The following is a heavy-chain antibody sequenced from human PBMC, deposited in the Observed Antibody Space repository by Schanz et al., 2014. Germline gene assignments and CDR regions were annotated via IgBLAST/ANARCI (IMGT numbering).Heavy chain of an antibody. D-gene: IGHD6-19*01. J-gene: IGHJ4*02. CDR3: ARVVGSGWHYFDL. Sequence: EVQLLESGGGLAQPGGSLRLSCAASGFTFSSYDMHWVRQVTGKGLEWVSGIGTAGDTYYPDSVKGRFTISRENAQNSLFLQLNTLRAGDTAVYYCARVVGSGWHYFDLWGQGTLVTVSS. CDR1: GFTFSSYD. CDR2: IGTAGDT. V-gene: IGHV3-13*04.